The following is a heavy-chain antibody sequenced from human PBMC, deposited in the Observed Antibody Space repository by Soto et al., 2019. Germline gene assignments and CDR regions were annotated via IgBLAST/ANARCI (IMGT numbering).Heavy chain of an antibody. V-gene: IGHV4-4*02. D-gene: IGHD3-3*01. Sequence: SETLSRTCALSGGSISSSNWWSWVRQPPGKWLEWIGEIYHSGSTNYNASLKRRVTISVDKSKNQFSLKLSSVTAADTDVYYCARERLTIFGVGRSYYYYGMDVWGQGTTVTVSS. CDR1: GGSISSSNW. CDR3: ARERLTIFGVGRSYYYYGMDV. CDR2: IYHSGST. J-gene: IGHJ6*02.